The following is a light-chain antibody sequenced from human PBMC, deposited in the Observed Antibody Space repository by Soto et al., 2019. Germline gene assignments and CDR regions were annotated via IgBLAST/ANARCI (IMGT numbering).Light chain of an antibody. CDR2: DAA. J-gene: IGKJ4*02. V-gene: IGKV1-5*01. Sequence: DIPMTQSPSTLSASVGDRVTITCLASQSISSWLAWYQQKPGKAPKLLIYDAASLESGVPSRFSGSGSGTEFTIAISRLQPDDFATYYCQQYNSYSGPCGGGTKVEIK. CDR3: QQYNSYSGP. CDR1: QSISSW.